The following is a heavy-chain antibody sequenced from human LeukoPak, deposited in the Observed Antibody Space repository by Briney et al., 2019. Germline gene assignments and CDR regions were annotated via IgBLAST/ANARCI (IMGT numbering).Heavy chain of an antibody. Sequence: ASVKVSCKASGYTFTTYDINWVRQATGQGLEWMGWMNPNTGNTGYAQKFQGRVTMTRTTSTTAAYMELSGLTSEDTAIYYCARGEHDYDSSAFYYGAFDIWGQGTMVTVSS. V-gene: IGHV1-8*01. CDR2: MNPNTGNT. CDR1: GYTFTTYD. D-gene: IGHD3-22*01. J-gene: IGHJ3*02. CDR3: ARGEHDYDSSAFYYGAFDI.